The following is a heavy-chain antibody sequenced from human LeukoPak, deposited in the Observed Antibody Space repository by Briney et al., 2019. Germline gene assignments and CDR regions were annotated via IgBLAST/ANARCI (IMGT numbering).Heavy chain of an antibody. D-gene: IGHD4-23*01. J-gene: IGHJ6*03. CDR1: GFTFSSYS. V-gene: IGHV3-48*04. Sequence: GGSLRLSCAASGFTFSSYSMNWVRQAPGKGLEWVTYISSGSSTIYYADSVKGRFTISRDNAKNSLYLQMNSLRAEDTAVYYCAREAVTLYYYYYYMDVWGKGTTVTVSS. CDR2: ISSGSSTI. CDR3: AREAVTLYYYYYYMDV.